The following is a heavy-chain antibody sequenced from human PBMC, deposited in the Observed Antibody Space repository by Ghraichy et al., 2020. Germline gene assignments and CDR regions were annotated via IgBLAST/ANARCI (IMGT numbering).Heavy chain of an antibody. Sequence: GGSLRLSCAASGFTFSSYAMHWVRQAPGKGLEYVSAISSNGGSTYYANSVKGRFTISRDNSKNTLYLQMGSLRAEDMAVYYCATFYDSSGYSHPIPGAFDIWGQGTMVTVSS. CDR1: GFTFSSYA. CDR2: ISSNGGST. J-gene: IGHJ3*02. CDR3: ATFYDSSGYSHPIPGAFDI. V-gene: IGHV3-64*01. D-gene: IGHD3-22*01.